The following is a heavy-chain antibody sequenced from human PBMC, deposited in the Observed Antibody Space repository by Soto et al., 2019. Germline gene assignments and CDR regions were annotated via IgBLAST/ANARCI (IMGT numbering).Heavy chain of an antibody. CDR2: ISYDGTNK. CDR1: GFTLTNYG. Sequence: QVHLVESGGGVVQPGRSLRLSCTTSGFTLTNYGIHWVRQAPGKGLEWVAFISYDGTNKQFAGSVRGRFTVSRDSSKNTFYLQMNSLRPEDTAMYYCTRGIKGGLDPWGQGTLVTVSS. V-gene: IGHV3-30*03. J-gene: IGHJ5*02. CDR3: TRGIKGGLDP.